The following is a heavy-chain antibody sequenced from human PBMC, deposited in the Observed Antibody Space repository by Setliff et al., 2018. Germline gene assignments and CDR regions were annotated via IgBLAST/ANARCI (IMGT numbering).Heavy chain of an antibody. Sequence: ASVKVSCKASGYTFISYGISWLRQAPGQGFEWMGWISTNNGKTEYSKNFQDRVAITRDTSASTAYMELSSLTSEDTAVYFCARGSRGFDYWGQGALVTVSS. V-gene: IGHV1-3*04. J-gene: IGHJ4*02. CDR3: ARGSRGFDY. CDR1: GYTFISYG. CDR2: ISTNNGKT.